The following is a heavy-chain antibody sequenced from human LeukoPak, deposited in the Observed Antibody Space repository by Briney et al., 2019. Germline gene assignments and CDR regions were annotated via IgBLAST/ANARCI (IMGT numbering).Heavy chain of an antibody. CDR3: ARIPYYGDYVDAFDI. Sequence: ASVKVSCKASGYTFTSYGISWVRQAPGQGLEWMGCISAYNGNTNYAQKLQGRVTMTTDTSTSTAYMELRSLRSDDTAVYYCARIPYYGDYVDAFDIWGQGTMVTVSS. CDR1: GYTFTSYG. D-gene: IGHD4-17*01. J-gene: IGHJ3*02. V-gene: IGHV1-18*01. CDR2: ISAYNGNT.